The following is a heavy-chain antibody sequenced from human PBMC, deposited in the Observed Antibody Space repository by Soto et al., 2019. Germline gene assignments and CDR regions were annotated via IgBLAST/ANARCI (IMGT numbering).Heavy chain of an antibody. V-gene: IGHV3-30*04. J-gene: IGHJ3*02. CDR1: GFTFGAYS. CDR2: ISYDGKNE. CDR3: ARDGYSGRSDGFDI. D-gene: IGHD1-26*01. Sequence: QVQLVESGGGVVQPGRSLRLSCAASGFTFGAYSMHWVRQPPGKGLEWVAVISYDGKNERYTDPVKGRFTVSRYNSKSTMYLQMNSLRSEDTAVYYCARDGYSGRSDGFDIWGKGTMVTVSS.